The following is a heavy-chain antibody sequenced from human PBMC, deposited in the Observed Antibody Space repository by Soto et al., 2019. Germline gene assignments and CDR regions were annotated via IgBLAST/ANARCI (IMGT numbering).Heavy chain of an antibody. CDR2: INSDGSST. V-gene: IGHV3-74*01. D-gene: IGHD6-19*01. J-gene: IGHJ4*02. CDR1: GFTFSSYW. Sequence: GGALRLSCAASGFTFSSYWMHWVRQAPGKGLVWVSRINSDGSSTSYAGSVKGRFTISRDNAKNTLYLQMNSLRAEDTAVYYCARDLEAVAEVPYWGQGTLVTVSS. CDR3: ARDLEAVAEVPY.